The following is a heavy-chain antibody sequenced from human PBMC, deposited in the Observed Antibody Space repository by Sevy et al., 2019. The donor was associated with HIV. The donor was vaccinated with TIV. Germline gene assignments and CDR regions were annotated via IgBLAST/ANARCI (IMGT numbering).Heavy chain of an antibody. CDR3: ARGLYFDFGAY. V-gene: IGHV1-18*01. CDR2: ISVYGET. D-gene: IGHD3-10*01. CDR1: GYTFNNYG. J-gene: IGHJ4*02. Sequence: ASVKVSCKTSGYTFNNYGISWVREAPGQGLEWMGWISVYGETNYAQKAQDRLTVTTDKSTATAYMELRSLRSDDTAVYYCARGLYFDFGAYWGQGTLVTVSS.